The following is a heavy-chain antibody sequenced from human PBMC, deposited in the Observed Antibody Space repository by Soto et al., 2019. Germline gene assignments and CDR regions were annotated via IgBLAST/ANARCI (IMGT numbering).Heavy chain of an antibody. CDR3: ASKSGGGCQDGIDV. J-gene: IGHJ6*02. Sequence: SETLSLTCAVYGGSFSGYYWSWILQPPGKGLEWIGEINHSGSTNYNPSLKSRVTISVDTSKNQFSLKLSSVTAADTAVYYCASKSGGGCQDGIDVWGQGTTVTVSS. CDR1: GGSFSGYY. CDR2: INHSGST. V-gene: IGHV4-34*01. D-gene: IGHD6-19*01.